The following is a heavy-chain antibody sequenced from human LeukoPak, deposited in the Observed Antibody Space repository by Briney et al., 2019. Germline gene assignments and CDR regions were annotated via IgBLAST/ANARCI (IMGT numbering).Heavy chain of an antibody. CDR1: GFTFSSYA. D-gene: IGHD6-19*01. CDR2: ISGSGGST. V-gene: IGHV3-23*01. CDR3: AKQWLVQSGYFQH. Sequence: PRGSLRLSCAASGFTFSSYATSWVRQAPGKGLEWVSAISGSGGSTYYADSVKGRFTISRDNSKNTLYLQMNSLRAEDTAVYYCAKQWLVQSGYFQHWGQGTLVTVSS. J-gene: IGHJ1*01.